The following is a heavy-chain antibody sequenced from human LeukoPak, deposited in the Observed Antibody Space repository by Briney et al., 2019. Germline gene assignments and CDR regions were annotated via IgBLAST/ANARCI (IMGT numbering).Heavy chain of an antibody. Sequence: ASLKVSCKASGYTFTGYYIHWVRQAPGQGLEWMGWINPKGGDTDYAQRFQGRITMARDTSMSTAFMELYSLTSDDTAVYYCVRDIAGSEYDNSGVYWGQGTLVTVS. CDR2: INPKGGDT. CDR1: GYTFTGYY. CDR3: VRDIAGSEYDNSGVY. V-gene: IGHV1-2*02. D-gene: IGHD3-22*01. J-gene: IGHJ4*02.